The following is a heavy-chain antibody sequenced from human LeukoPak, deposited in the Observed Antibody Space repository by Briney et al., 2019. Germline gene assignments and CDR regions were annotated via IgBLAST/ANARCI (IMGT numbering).Heavy chain of an antibody. D-gene: IGHD5-18*01. J-gene: IGHJ4*02. CDR2: IHASGTS. CDR1: GVSTTSYH. V-gene: IGHV4-4*07. CDR3: ARDGLYSYGYSYFDY. Sequence: PSETLSLTCTVSGVSTTSYHWSWIRQPAGKGLEWIGRIHASGTSNYNPSLKSRVTMSADTSKNQFSLKLTSVTAADTAVYYCARDGLYSYGYSYFDYWGQGTLVTVSS.